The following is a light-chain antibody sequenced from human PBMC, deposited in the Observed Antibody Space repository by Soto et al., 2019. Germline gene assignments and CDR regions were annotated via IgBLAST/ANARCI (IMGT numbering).Light chain of an antibody. V-gene: IGKV3-11*01. CDR2: DAS. CDR3: TQRKNWPPLT. CDR1: HSVDIY. J-gene: IGKJ4*01. Sequence: EVVLTQSPDILSLSPGERATLSCRTSHSVDIYVAWYQQKPGQAPRLLIYDASNRVTGIPTRLSGSGSGTAFTPTISSREPEDVAVYYYTQRKNWPPLTLGGGTKVEIK.